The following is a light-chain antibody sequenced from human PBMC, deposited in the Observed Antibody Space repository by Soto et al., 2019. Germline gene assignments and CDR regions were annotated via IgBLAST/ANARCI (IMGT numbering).Light chain of an antibody. CDR2: GAS. CDR1: QSVSNN. Sequence: EIVMTQSPATLSVSPGERATLSCRSSQSVSNNLAWYQQKPGQAPRLLIYGASNRATGIPDRFSGSGSGTDFTITISRLEPEDFAVYYCQQYNNWPPITFGQGTRLEI. V-gene: IGKV3D-15*01. CDR3: QQYNNWPPIT. J-gene: IGKJ5*01.